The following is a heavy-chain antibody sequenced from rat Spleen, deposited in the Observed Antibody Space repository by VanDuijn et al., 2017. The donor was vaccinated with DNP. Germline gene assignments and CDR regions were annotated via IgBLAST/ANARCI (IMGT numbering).Heavy chain of an antibody. J-gene: IGHJ2*01. CDR3: VTPTYYVMWNFDY. Sequence: EVQLVESGGGLVQPGGSLTLSCAASGLTFPDYGMAWVRQAPTKGLEWVASINAGDGKTYYQDSVKGRFTISRHNAKNTQNLQLESLRPEDPATYYCVTPTYYVMWNFDYWGQGVMVTVSS. D-gene: IGHD1-9*01. V-gene: IGHV5S13*01. CDR2: INAGDGKT. CDR1: GLTFPDYG.